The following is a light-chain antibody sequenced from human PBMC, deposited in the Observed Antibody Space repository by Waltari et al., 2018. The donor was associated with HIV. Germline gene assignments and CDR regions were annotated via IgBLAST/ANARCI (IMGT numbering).Light chain of an antibody. CDR1: QSVRSN. CDR3: QQYDNWPPIT. CDR2: GAS. J-gene: IGKJ5*01. Sequence: EIVMTQSPATLSVSPGERATLPCRASQSVRSNLAWYQQRPGQAPRLLISGASTRATGVPARFSGSGSGTDFTLTISSLQSEDFAVYYCQQYDNWPPITFSQGTRLEIK. V-gene: IGKV3-15*01.